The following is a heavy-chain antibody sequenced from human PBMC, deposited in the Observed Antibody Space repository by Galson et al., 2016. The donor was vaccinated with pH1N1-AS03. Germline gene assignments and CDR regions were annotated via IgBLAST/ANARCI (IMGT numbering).Heavy chain of an antibody. D-gene: IGHD3/OR15-3a*01. Sequence: SLRLSCAGSGFTFSSYWMQWVRQAPGKGLEWVATIHQGGGKKSYLDSVKGRFTVSRETAKNSMYLQLNSLSVEDTAVYYCASGLDFRSADSWYDTLDIWGQGTVVTVSS. CDR1: GFTFSSYW. J-gene: IGHJ3*02. CDR3: ASGLDFRSADSWYDTLDI. CDR2: IHQGGGKK. V-gene: IGHV3-7*01.